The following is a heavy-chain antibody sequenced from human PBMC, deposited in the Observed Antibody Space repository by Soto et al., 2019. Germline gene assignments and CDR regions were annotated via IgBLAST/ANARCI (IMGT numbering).Heavy chain of an antibody. CDR2: IKHDGSST. CDR1: GFTFSGHW. J-gene: IGHJ4*02. CDR3: ARDRADIVTNYHPMFYS. V-gene: IGHV3-74*01. D-gene: IGHD3-16*02. Sequence: EVQLVESGGGLVQPGGSLRLSCAASGFTFSGHWMHWLRQPPGKGLLWVARIKHDGSSTKYADSVKGRFTISRDNARDTLYLQMNGLIAEDTAVYCCARDRADIVTNYHPMFYSWGLGTLVTVSS.